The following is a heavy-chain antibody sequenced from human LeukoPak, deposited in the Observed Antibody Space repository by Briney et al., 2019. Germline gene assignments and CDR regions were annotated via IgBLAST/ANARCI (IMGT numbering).Heavy chain of an antibody. CDR3: AKDSLPGIAAAGTVY. D-gene: IGHD6-13*01. CDR2: IGPSGTNT. CDR1: GFTFSNYG. Sequence: GGTLRLSCAASGFTFSNYGMNWVRQAPGKGLEWVSGIGPSGTNTYYADSVKGRFTISRDNSKNTVYLQVNSLRAEDTAIYYCAKDSLPGIAAAGTVYWGQGTLVTVSS. V-gene: IGHV3-23*01. J-gene: IGHJ4*02.